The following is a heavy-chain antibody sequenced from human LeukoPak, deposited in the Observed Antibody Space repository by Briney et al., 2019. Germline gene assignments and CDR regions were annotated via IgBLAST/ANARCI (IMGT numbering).Heavy chain of an antibody. CDR1: GYTFTSYG. Sequence: ASVKVSCKASGYTFTSYGISWVRQPPGQGLEWMGWISAYNGNTNYAQKLQGRVTMTTDTSTSTAYMEMRSLRSDDTAVYYCARLPHYDILTGYYISGFDYWGQGTLVTVSS. D-gene: IGHD3-9*01. J-gene: IGHJ4*02. V-gene: IGHV1-18*04. CDR3: ARLPHYDILTGYYISGFDY. CDR2: ISAYNGNT.